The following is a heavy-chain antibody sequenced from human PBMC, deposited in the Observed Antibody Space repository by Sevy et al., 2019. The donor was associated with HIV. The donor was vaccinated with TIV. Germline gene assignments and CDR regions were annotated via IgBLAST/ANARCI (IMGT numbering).Heavy chain of an antibody. CDR2: IWNDGSNQ. CDR3: ARAPGYCTSTNGYDWFDP. CDR1: GFTFSSYG. V-gene: IGHV3-33*01. Sequence: GGSLRLSCAASGFTFSSYGMHWVRQAPGKGLEWVAVIWNDGSNQYYADSVEGRFTVSRDNSTNRLYLQMNSLRAEDTTVYYCARAPGYCTSTNGYDWFDPWGHGTLVTVSS. J-gene: IGHJ5*02. D-gene: IGHD2-2*01.